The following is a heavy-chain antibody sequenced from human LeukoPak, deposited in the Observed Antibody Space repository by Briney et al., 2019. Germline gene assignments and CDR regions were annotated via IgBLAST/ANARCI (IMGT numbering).Heavy chain of an antibody. CDR3: TFSGWLTDY. J-gene: IGHJ4*02. CDR1: GFTFSNAW. Sequence: GGSLRLSCAASGFTFSNAWMSWVRQAPGKGLEWVGRTKSKTDGGTTDYAAPVKGRFTISRDDSKNTLYLQMNSLKTEDTAVYYCTFSGWLTDYWGQGTLVTVSS. V-gene: IGHV3-15*01. CDR2: TKSKTDGGTT. D-gene: IGHD6-19*01.